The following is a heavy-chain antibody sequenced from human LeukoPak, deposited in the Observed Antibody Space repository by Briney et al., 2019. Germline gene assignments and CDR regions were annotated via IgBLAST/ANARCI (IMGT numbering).Heavy chain of an antibody. CDR3: AKDSGFYFDY. J-gene: IGHJ4*02. CDR2: ISWNSGSI. Sequence: GRSLRLSCAASGFSFDGHAMHWVRQAPGKGLEWVSAISWNSGSIDYADSVKGRFTISRDNARNSLYLQMNSLRAEDTALYYCAKDSGFYFDYWGQGTLVTVSS. V-gene: IGHV3-9*01. D-gene: IGHD3-9*01. CDR1: GFSFDGHA.